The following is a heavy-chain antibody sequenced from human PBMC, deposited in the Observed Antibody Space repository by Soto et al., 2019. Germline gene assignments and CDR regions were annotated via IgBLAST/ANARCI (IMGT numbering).Heavy chain of an antibody. CDR3: ARGVLA. J-gene: IGHJ5*02. CDR1: GGSVNRGGYA. CDR2: ISPSGSP. V-gene: IGHV4-30-2*01. Sequence: TLSLTCSVSGGSVNRGGYAWSWIRQPPGKGLEWIGFISPSGSPAYNPTLKSRVTISVDRSNNQISLELSSVTAADTAVYYCARGVLAWGPGTLVTVSS. D-gene: IGHD2-8*01.